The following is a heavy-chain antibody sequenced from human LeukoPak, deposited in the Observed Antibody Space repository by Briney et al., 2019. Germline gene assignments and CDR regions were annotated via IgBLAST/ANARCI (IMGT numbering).Heavy chain of an antibody. CDR1: GFTFSSYS. CDR2: ISSSSSYI. D-gene: IGHD6-19*01. V-gene: IGHV3-21*01. J-gene: IGHJ3*02. Sequence: GGSLRLSCAASGFTFSSYSMNWVRQAPGKGLEWVSSISSSSSYIYYADSVKGRFTISRDNAKNSLYLQMNSLRAEDTAVYYCARDWDSSGWPYDAFDIWGQGTMVTVSS. CDR3: ARDWDSSGWPYDAFDI.